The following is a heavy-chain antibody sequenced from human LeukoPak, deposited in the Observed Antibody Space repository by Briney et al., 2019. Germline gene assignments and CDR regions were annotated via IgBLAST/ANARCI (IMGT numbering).Heavy chain of an antibody. CDR3: AREPDA. CDR1: GGSISSYY. J-gene: IGHJ5*02. Sequence: SETLSPTCTVSGGSISSYYWSWIRQPPGMGLEWLGNVHRSGRAYYNESLRGRTTISVDTSKNQFSLRLASMTTADTAVYYCAREPDAWGQGILVTVSS. V-gene: IGHV4-59*12. CDR2: VHRSGRA.